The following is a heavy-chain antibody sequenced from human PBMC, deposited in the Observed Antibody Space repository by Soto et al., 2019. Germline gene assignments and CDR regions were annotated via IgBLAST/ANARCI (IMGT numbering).Heavy chain of an antibody. J-gene: IGHJ5*02. CDR2: INHSGST. CDR1: GGSFSGYC. V-gene: IGHV4-34*01. Sequence: PSETLSLTCAVYGGSFSGYCWSWIRQPPGKGLEWIGEINHSGSTNYNPSLKSRVTISVDTSKNQFSLKLSSVTAADTAVYYCARSAVVVVAAGPWFDPWGQGTLVTVSS. D-gene: IGHD2-15*01. CDR3: ARSAVVVVAAGPWFDP.